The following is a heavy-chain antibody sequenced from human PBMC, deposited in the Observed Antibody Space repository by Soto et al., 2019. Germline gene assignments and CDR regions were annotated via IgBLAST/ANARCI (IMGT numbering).Heavy chain of an antibody. D-gene: IGHD2-8*01. CDR2: IFHDGTA. CDR3: ARLVYDTRLNYMYFDF. V-gene: IGHV4-4*01. Sequence: TLSLTCAVSGVSISSGNWWTWVRQTPQRGLEYIGEIFHDGTANYYPSFERRVAISVDTSKNQFSLKLTSVTAADTAIYFCARLVYDTRLNYMYFDFWGQGALVTV. J-gene: IGHJ4*02. CDR1: GVSISSGNW.